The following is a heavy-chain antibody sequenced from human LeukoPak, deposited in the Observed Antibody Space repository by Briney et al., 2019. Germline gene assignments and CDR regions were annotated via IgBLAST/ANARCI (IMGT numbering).Heavy chain of an antibody. D-gene: IGHD1-26*01. CDR2: ISAGGDKT. Sequence: GGSLRLSCAASGFTFSSYAMSWVRQAPGKGLEWVSGISAGGDKTYYRDSVKGRITISRDNSKNTLYLQMNSLRAEDTAIYYCAKSRGSTLFDYWGQGALVTVSS. CDR1: GFTFSSYA. CDR3: AKSRGSTLFDY. V-gene: IGHV3-23*01. J-gene: IGHJ4*02.